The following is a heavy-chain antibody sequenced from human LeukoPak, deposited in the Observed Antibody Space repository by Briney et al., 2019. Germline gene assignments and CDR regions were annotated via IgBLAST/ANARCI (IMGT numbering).Heavy chain of an antibody. CDR2: VYSTGST. CDR3: ARVPPTAPSYYGMDV. D-gene: IGHD3-10*01. J-gene: IGHJ6*02. V-gene: IGHV4-59*01. Sequence: SETLSLTCSVSGDSIRSYHWTWIRQPPGKRLEWIGYVYSTGSTNYNPSLKSRVTISVDTSRNQFSLKLNSVTAADTAVYYCARVPPTAPSYYGMDVWGHGTTVTVSS. CDR1: GDSIRSYH.